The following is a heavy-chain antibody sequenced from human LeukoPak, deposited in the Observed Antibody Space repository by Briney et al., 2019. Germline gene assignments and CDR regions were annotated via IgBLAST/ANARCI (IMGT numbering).Heavy chain of an antibody. J-gene: IGHJ4*02. CDR1: GYTFTSYD. D-gene: IGHD2-2*02. Sequence: ASVKVSCKASGYTFTSYDINWVRQATGQGLEWMGWMNPNSGNTGYAQKFQGRVTMTRDTSISTAYMELSRLRSDDTAVYYCARCRSTSCYIPGYWGQGTLVTVSS. CDR3: ARCRSTSCYIPGY. V-gene: IGHV1-8*01. CDR2: MNPNSGNT.